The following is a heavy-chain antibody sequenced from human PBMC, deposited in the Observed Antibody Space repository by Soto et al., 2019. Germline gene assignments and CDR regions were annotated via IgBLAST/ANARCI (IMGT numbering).Heavy chain of an antibody. CDR1: GFTFTNYA. CDR2: ISATGGTT. Sequence: EVQLLESGGGLVQPGGSLRLSCAASGFTFTNYAMSWVRLAPGRGLEWVSAISATGGTTFYADSVKGRFTISRDNSKNTLYLQMSSLRAEDTAVYYCPKRSRATGGNFDYWGQGSLATVSS. J-gene: IGHJ4*02. CDR3: PKRSRATGGNFDY. D-gene: IGHD5-12*01. V-gene: IGHV3-23*01.